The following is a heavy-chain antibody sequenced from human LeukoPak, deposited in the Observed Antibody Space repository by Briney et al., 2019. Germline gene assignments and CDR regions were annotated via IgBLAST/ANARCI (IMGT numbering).Heavy chain of an antibody. Sequence: KPSETLSLTCTVSGGSISTYYWSWIRQPPGKGLEWIGYIHYSGSTYYNPSLKSRVTISVDTSKNQFSLKLSSVTAADTAVYYCARDTYPDIVATKGFDYWGQGTLVTVSS. CDR3: ARDTYPDIVATKGFDY. CDR2: IHYSGST. V-gene: IGHV4-59*12. J-gene: IGHJ4*02. D-gene: IGHD5-12*01. CDR1: GGSISTYY.